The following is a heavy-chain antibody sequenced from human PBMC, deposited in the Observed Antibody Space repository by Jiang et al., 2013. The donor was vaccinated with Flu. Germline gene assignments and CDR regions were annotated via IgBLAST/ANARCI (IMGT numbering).Heavy chain of an antibody. CDR3: ARLDIVVVPAASEAHYYYGMDV. D-gene: IGHD2-2*01. CDR2: IYYSGST. CDR1: GGSISSYY. J-gene: IGHJ6*04. V-gene: IGHV4-59*08. Sequence: TLSLTCTVSGGSISSYYWSWIRQPPGKGLEWIGYIYYSGSTNYNPSLKSRVTISVDTSKNQFSLKLSSVTAADTAVYYCARLDIVVVPAASEAHYYYGMDVWGKGTTVTVSS.